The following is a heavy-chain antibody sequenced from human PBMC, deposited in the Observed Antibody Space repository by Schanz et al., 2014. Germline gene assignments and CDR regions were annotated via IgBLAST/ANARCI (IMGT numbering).Heavy chain of an antibody. V-gene: IGHV3-30*02. Sequence: VQLVESGGGLVQPGGSLKLSCAASGFTVNTNYMSWVRQAPGKGLEWVAFIRYDASNEYYADSVKGRFTISRDNSKNMVFLQMNSLRVEDTAIYYCARDEGKDGYNLAFDVWGQGTLVTVSS. CDR3: ARDEGKDGYNLAFDV. CDR1: GFTVNTNY. J-gene: IGHJ3*01. CDR2: IRYDASNE. D-gene: IGHD5-12*01.